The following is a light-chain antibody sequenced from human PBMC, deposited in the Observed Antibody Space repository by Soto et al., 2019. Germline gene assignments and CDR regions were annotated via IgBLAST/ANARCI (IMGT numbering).Light chain of an antibody. V-gene: IGKV1-5*03. CDR2: ATS. Sequence: DIQMTQSPSTLSASVGDRVTITCRASQTINSWLAWYQQKPGKAPKLLIYATSNLESGVTSRFSGSGSGTELSLTISSLQPYDFATYYCQQYKSFSLTFGGGTRVEVK. J-gene: IGKJ4*01. CDR3: QQYKSFSLT. CDR1: QTINSW.